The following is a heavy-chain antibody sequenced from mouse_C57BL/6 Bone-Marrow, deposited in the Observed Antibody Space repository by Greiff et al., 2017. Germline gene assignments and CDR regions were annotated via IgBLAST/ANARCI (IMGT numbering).Heavy chain of an antibody. CDR1: GFTFSDYG. Sequence: EVKVEESGGGLVQPGGSLKLSCAASGFTFSDYGMAWVRQAPRKGPEWVAFISNLAYSIYYAATVTGRFTISRENAKNTLYLEMSSLRSEDTAMYYCARTDYYGSSDYAMDYWGQGTSVTVSS. CDR2: ISNLAYSI. D-gene: IGHD1-1*01. J-gene: IGHJ4*01. CDR3: ARTDYYGSSDYAMDY. V-gene: IGHV5-15*04.